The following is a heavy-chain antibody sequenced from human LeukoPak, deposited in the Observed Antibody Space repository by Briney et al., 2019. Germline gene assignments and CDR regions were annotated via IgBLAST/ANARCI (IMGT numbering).Heavy chain of an antibody. CDR3: ARAKLTAYYYDSSGYLDY. D-gene: IGHD3-22*01. Sequence: ASVKVSCKASGYTFTGYYMHWVRQAPGQGLEWMGWISAYNGNTNYAQKLQGRVTMTTDTSTSTAYMELRSLRSDDTAVYYCARAKLTAYYYDSSGYLDYWGQGTLVTVSS. V-gene: IGHV1-18*04. CDR2: ISAYNGNT. J-gene: IGHJ4*02. CDR1: GYTFTGYY.